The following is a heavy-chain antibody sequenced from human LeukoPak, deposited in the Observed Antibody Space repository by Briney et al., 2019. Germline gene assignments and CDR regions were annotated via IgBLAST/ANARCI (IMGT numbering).Heavy chain of an antibody. Sequence: SETLSLTCTVSGGSISTYYWNWIRQPPGKGLEWIGYIYHSGSTNYNPSLQSRVTISVDTSKNQFSLKLSSVTAADTAVYYCARGYDIVVVAERYYYYYGMDVWGQGTTVTVSS. CDR1: GGSISTYY. J-gene: IGHJ6*02. V-gene: IGHV4-59*12. CDR2: IYHSGST. CDR3: ARGYDIVVVAERYYYYYGMDV. D-gene: IGHD2-15*01.